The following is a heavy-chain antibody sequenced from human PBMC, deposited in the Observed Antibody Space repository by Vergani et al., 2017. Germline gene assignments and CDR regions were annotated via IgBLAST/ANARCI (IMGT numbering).Heavy chain of an antibody. D-gene: IGHD1-1*01. V-gene: IGHV1-69*01. CDR3: ARDLSGVTRSELERGYYLDY. J-gene: IGHJ4*02. CDR1: GGTFSSYA. Sequence: QVQLVQSGAEVKKPGSSVKVSCKASGGTFSSYAISWVRQAPAQGLEWMGGIISIFGTANYAQKFQGRVTITADETTSTAYMELSSLRSDDTAVYYCARDLSGVTRSELERGYYLDYWGQGTLVTVSS. CDR2: IISIFGTA.